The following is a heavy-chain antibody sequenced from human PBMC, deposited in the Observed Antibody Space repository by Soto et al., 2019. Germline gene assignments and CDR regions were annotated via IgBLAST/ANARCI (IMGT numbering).Heavy chain of an antibody. CDR2: ISGSGGST. J-gene: IGHJ2*01. D-gene: IGHD3-22*01. CDR1: GFTFSSYA. Sequence: GGSLRLSCAASGFTFSSYAMSWVRQAPGKGLEWVSAISGSGGSTYYADSVKGRFTISRDNSKNTLYLQMNSLRAEDTAVYYCAKFSEYYYDSSGYYSVGYFDLWGRGTLVTVSS. CDR3: AKFSEYYYDSSGYYSVGYFDL. V-gene: IGHV3-23*01.